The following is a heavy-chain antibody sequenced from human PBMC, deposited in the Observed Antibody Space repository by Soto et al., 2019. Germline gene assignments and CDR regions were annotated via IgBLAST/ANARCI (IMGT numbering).Heavy chain of an antibody. Sequence: PGGSLRLSCAASGFTFSGYSMTWVRQAPGKGLEWVSRIIGSGSSTYYADSVKGRFTISRDNSENTLYLQMNSLRAEDTAVYYCAKEGTVTTPSSFGFDIWGQGTLVTVSS. V-gene: IGHV3-23*01. CDR1: GFTFSGYS. D-gene: IGHD4-17*01. CDR3: AKEGTVTTPSSFGFDI. J-gene: IGHJ3*02. CDR2: IIGSGSST.